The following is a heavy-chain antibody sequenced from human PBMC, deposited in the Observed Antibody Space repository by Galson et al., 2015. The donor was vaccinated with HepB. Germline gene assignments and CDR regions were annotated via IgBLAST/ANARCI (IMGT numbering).Heavy chain of an antibody. CDR1: GFTFSNYP. Sequence: SLRLSCAASGFTFSNYPMHWVRQAPGKGLEWVAVISFDGNNQYHADSLKGRFTISRDNSKNTLYLQMNILRSEDTAVYYCARGAVRIFVVVPDSWGQGTLVTVSS. V-gene: IGHV3-30*04. CDR3: ARGAVRIFVVVPDS. D-gene: IGHD3-3*01. J-gene: IGHJ4*02. CDR2: ISFDGNNQ.